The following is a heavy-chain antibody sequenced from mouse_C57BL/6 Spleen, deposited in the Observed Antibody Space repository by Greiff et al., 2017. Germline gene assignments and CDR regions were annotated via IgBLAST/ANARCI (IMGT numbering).Heavy chain of an antibody. CDR1: GFTFSSYG. J-gene: IGHJ2*01. Sequence: EVQLVESGGDLVKPGGSLKLSCAASGFTFSSYGMSWVRQTPDKRLEWVATISSGGSYTYYPDSVKGRFTISRDNAKNPLYLQMSSLKSEDTAMYYCARQYYGSHYFDYWGQGTTRTVSS. CDR3: ARQYYGSHYFDY. D-gene: IGHD1-1*01. CDR2: ISSGGSYT. V-gene: IGHV5-6*01.